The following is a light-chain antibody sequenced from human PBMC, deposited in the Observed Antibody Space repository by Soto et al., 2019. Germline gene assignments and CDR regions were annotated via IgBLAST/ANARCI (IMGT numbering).Light chain of an antibody. CDR2: GNN. Sequence: QSVLTQPPSVSGAPGQRVTISCTGSSSNIGADYDVHWYRQLPGTAPKLLIYGNNNRPSGVPERFSASKSGTSASLAITGLQAEDEADYYCHSYDSSLSGSVFGGGTKVT. CDR3: HSYDSSLSGSV. V-gene: IGLV1-40*01. CDR1: SSNIGADYD. J-gene: IGLJ3*02.